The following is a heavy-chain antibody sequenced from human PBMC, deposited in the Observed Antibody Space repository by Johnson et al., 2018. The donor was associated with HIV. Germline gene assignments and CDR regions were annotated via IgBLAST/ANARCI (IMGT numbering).Heavy chain of an antibody. CDR3: ASPNDSSGYVLGADAFDI. V-gene: IGHV3-11*04. Sequence: QVQLVESGGGLVKPGGSLRLSCAASGFTFSDYYMSWIRQAPGKGLEWVSYISSSGNTIYYADSVKGRFTISRDNSKKTLNLQMNSLRAEDTAVYYCASPNDSSGYVLGADAFDIWGQGTMVTVSS. CDR2: ISSSGNTI. J-gene: IGHJ3*02. CDR1: GFTFSDYY. D-gene: IGHD3-22*01.